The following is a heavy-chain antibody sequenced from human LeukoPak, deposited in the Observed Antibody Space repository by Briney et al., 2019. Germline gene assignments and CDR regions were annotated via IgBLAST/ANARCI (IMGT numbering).Heavy chain of an antibody. CDR3: AREDSSVLVDY. CDR2: ISTSGSTI. J-gene: IGHJ4*02. CDR1: GFTFSSYS. D-gene: IGHD3-22*01. Sequence: GGSLRLSCAASGFTFSSYSMNWVRQAPGKGLEWISYISTSGSTIHYADSVKGRFTISRDNSKNTLYLQMNSLRAEDTAVYYCAREDSSVLVDYWGQGTLVTVSS. V-gene: IGHV3-48*01.